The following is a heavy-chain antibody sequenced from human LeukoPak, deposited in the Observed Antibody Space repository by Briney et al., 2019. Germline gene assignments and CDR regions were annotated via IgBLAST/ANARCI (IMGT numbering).Heavy chain of an antibody. Sequence: GGSLRLSCAASGFTFRNYAMSWVRQAPGKGLEWVSAISNSGGSTYYADSVKGRFTISRDNSKNTLFLQMNSLRAEDTAVYFCAKGGRNDAFYIWGQGTMVTVSS. CDR1: GFTFRNYA. CDR3: AKGGRNDAFYI. J-gene: IGHJ3*02. D-gene: IGHD1-14*01. V-gene: IGHV3-23*01. CDR2: ISNSGGST.